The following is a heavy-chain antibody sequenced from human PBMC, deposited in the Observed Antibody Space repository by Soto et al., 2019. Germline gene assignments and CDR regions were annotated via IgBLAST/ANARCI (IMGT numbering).Heavy chain of an antibody. CDR3: AKEGDTAMVAEFDY. D-gene: IGHD5-18*01. CDR1: GFTFSSYG. CDR2: ISYDGSNK. J-gene: IGHJ4*02. Sequence: ESGGGVVQPGRSLRLSCAASGFTFSSYGMHWVRQAPGKGLEWVAVISYDGSNKYYADSVKGRFTISRDNSKNTLYLKMNSLRAEDTAVYYCAKEGDTAMVAEFDYWGQGTLVTVSS. V-gene: IGHV3-30*18.